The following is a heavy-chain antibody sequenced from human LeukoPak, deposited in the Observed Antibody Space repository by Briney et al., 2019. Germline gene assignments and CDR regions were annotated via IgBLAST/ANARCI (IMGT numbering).Heavy chain of an antibody. CDR1: GFTFSDYW. J-gene: IGHJ4*02. Sequence: GGSLRLSCAASGFTFSDYWMSWVRQAPGKGLEWVADIKEGGGEKYYVDSVKGRFTISRDNAKNTLYLQMDSLKAEDTAVYYCARDYPPPPVAGPYYFDYWGQGTLVTVSS. V-gene: IGHV3-7*05. D-gene: IGHD6-19*01. CDR2: IKEGGGEK. CDR3: ARDYPPPPVAGPYYFDY.